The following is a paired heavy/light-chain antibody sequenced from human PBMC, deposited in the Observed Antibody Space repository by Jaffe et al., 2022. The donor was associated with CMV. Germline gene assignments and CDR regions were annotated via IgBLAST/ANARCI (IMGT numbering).Heavy chain of an antibody. Sequence: EVQLLESGGGSVQPGGSLRLSCAASGFIFNDYVLTWVRLAPGKGLEWVSGISGNGFKTYYADSVKGRFTISRDNSKNILYLQLNRLRVEDTAIYYCAKDYDFWTSWGQGTLVTVSS. D-gene: IGHD3-3*01. CDR1: GFIFNDYV. CDR2: ISGNGFKT. V-gene: IGHV3-23*01. CDR3: AKDYDFWTS. J-gene: IGHJ4*02.
Light chain of an antibody. Sequence: EIVLTQSPGTLSLSPGERVTLSCRASQTVTSRFLAWYQQRPGQAPRLLIYGASIRATGIPDRFSGSGSGTDFTLTINRLEPEDFAVYYCQQYGNSPLTFGGGTKVEIK. CDR2: GAS. V-gene: IGKV3-20*01. J-gene: IGKJ4*01. CDR3: QQYGNSPLT. CDR1: QTVTSRF.